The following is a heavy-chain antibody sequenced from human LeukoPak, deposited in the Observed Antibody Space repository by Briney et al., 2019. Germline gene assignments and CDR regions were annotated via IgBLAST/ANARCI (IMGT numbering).Heavy chain of an antibody. J-gene: IGHJ3*02. D-gene: IGHD3-22*01. Sequence: ASVKVSCKVSGYTLTELSMHWVRQAPGKGLEWMGGFDPEDGETIYAQKFQGRVTMTEDTSTDTAYMELSSLRSDDTAVYYCARQITMIVVVINDAFDIWGQGTMVTVSS. CDR3: ARQITMIVVVINDAFDI. CDR1: GYTLTELS. V-gene: IGHV1-24*01. CDR2: FDPEDGET.